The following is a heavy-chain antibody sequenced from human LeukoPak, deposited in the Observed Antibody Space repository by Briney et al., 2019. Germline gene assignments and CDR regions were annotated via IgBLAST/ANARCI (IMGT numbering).Heavy chain of an antibody. D-gene: IGHD2-2*01. CDR3: ARDCSSTSCLNYYYYGMDV. CDR1: GGTFSSYA. J-gene: IGHJ6*04. Sequence: SVKVSCKASGGTFSSYAISWVRQAPGQGLEWMGGIIPIFGTANYAQRFQGRVTITADESTGTAYMELSSLRSEDTAVYYCARDCSSTSCLNYYYYGMDVWGKGTTVTVSS. V-gene: IGHV1-69*13. CDR2: IIPIFGTA.